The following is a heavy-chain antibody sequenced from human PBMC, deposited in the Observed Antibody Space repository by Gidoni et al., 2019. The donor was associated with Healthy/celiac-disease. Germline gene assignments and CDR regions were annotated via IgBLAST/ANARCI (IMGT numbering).Heavy chain of an antibody. V-gene: IGHV4-59*01. J-gene: IGHJ4*02. CDR1: GGSISSCY. Sequence: QVQLQESGPGLVKPSEPMSLTCTVSGGSISSCYWSWIRQPPGKGLEWIGYIYYSGSTNYDPSLKGRVTISVDTSKNQFSLRLSSVTAADTAVYYCALGGATVDYWGQGTLVTVSS. CDR2: IYYSGST. CDR3: ALGGATVDY. D-gene: IGHD1-26*01.